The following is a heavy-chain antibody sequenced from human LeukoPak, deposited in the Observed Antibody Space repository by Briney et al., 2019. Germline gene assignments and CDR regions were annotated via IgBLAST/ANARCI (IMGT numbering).Heavy chain of an antibody. D-gene: IGHD7-27*01. V-gene: IGHV3-74*01. CDR1: GFTFSSYW. J-gene: IGHJ4*02. CDR2: INSDGSST. Sequence: GGSLRLSCAASGFTFSSYWMHWARQAPGKGLVWVSRINSDGSSTSYADSVKGRFTISRDSAKNTLYLQMNTLRAEDTAVYYCVSIPGDWGQGILVTVSS. CDR3: VSIPGD.